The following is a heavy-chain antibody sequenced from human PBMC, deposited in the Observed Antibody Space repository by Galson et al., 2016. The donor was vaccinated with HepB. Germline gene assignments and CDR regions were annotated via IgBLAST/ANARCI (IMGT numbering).Heavy chain of an antibody. CDR1: GYVFTSFW. D-gene: IGHD3-10*01. CDR3: ARPYYDTSGSCPAY. Sequence: QSGAEVKKPGESLRISCKASGYVFTSFWIGWVRQRPGKGLEWMGIIYPGDSDTRYSPSFQGQVTMSADKSTSNVYLQWSSLRASDTAMYFCARPYYDTSGSCPAYWGQGTLVTVSS. J-gene: IGHJ4*02. V-gene: IGHV5-51*01. CDR2: IYPGDSDT.